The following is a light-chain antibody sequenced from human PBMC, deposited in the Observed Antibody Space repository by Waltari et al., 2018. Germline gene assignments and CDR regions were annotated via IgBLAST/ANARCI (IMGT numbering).Light chain of an antibody. J-gene: IGKJ2*01. CDR3: QQYNSYPMYT. CDR1: QSISSW. Sequence: DIQMTQSPSTLSASVGDRITITCRARQSISSWLTWYRQKTGKAPKPLIYKASSLESGVPSRFSGSGSWTEFTLTISSLQPDDFATYYCQQYNSYPMYTFGQGTKLEI. V-gene: IGKV1-5*03. CDR2: KAS.